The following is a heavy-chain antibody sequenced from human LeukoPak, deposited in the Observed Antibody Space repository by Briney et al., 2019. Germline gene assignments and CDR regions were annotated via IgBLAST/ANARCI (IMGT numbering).Heavy chain of an antibody. CDR1: GGSISSYY. J-gene: IGHJ5*02. CDR2: IYYSGST. D-gene: IGHD3-10*01. CDR3: ARHVSRFGELFGWFDP. Sequence: PSETLSLTCTVSGGSISSYYWSWIRQPPGKGLEWIGYIYYSGSTNYNPSLKSRVTISVDTSKNQFSLKLSSVTAADTAVYYCARHVSRFGELFGWFDPWGQGTLVTVSS. V-gene: IGHV4-59*08.